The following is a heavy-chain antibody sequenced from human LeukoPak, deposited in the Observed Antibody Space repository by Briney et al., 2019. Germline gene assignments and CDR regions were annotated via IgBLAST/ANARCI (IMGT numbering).Heavy chain of an antibody. J-gene: IGHJ4*02. CDR3: AGERLRYFDWLSLIYFDY. CDR1: GFTFCSYG. D-gene: IGHD3-9*01. CDR2: ISGSGGST. Sequence: GGTLRLSCAASGFTFCSYGMSWVRQAPGKGLEWVSAISGSGGSTYYADSVKGRFTISRDNSKNTLYLQMNSLRAEDTAVYYCAGERLRYFDWLSLIYFDYWGQGTLVTVSS. V-gene: IGHV3-23*01.